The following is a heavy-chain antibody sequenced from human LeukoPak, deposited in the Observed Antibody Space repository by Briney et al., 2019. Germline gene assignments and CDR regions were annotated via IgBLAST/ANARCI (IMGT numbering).Heavy chain of an antibody. CDR2: IYYSGST. CDR3: ARDAPTGGWYGNYYYYIDV. CDR1: GGSISSYY. D-gene: IGHD6-19*01. V-gene: IGHV4-59*01. J-gene: IGHJ6*03. Sequence: SETLSLTCTVSGGSISSYYWSWIRQPPGKGLEWIGYIYYSGSTNYNPSLKSRVTISVDTSKNQFSLKLSSVTAADTAVYYCARDAPTGGWYGNYYYYIDVWGKGTTVTFSS.